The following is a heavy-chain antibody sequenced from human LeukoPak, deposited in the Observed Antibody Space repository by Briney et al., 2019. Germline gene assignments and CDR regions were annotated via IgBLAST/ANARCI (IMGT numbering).Heavy chain of an antibody. D-gene: IGHD3-10*01. CDR1: GGSFSGYY. Sequence: SETLSLTCAVYGGSFSGYYWSWIRQPPGKGLEWIGEINHSGSTNYNPSLKSRVTISVDTSKNQFSLKLSSVTAADTAVYYCARHLGRGARITMVRGVPGFDPWGQGTLVTVSS. J-gene: IGHJ5*02. CDR3: ARHLGRGARITMVRGVPGFDP. V-gene: IGHV4-34*01. CDR2: INHSGST.